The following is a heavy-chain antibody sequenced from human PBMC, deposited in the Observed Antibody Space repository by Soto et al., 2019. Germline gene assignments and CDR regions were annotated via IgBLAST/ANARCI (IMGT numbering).Heavy chain of an antibody. CDR2: IYYRGST. CDR3: TRSATGYAFDI. Sequence: SETLSLTCPVSGGSIRGYYWSWIRQPPGRGLEWVGYIYYRGSTSYNPSLRGRGTISLDKSRNQFSLKLSSVTTADTAVYYCTRSATGYAFDIWGQGTMVTVSS. CDR1: GGSIRGYY. J-gene: IGHJ3*02. D-gene: IGHD1-26*01. V-gene: IGHV4-59*01.